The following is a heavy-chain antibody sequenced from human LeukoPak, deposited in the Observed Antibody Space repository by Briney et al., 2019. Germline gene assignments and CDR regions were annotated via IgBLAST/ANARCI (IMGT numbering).Heavy chain of an antibody. V-gene: IGHV3-53*01. CDR3: ARVAPLDYDSPLANYFDY. CDR1: GFSVSSNY. J-gene: IGHJ4*02. D-gene: IGHD3-9*01. Sequence: GSLSLSCAASGFSVSSNYMSGVRQAPGKGLEWGSVIYSGGSTYYADSVQGRFTISRDNSKNTLYLQMNSLRAEDTAVYYCARVAPLDYDSPLANYFDYWGQGTLVTVSS. CDR2: IYSGGST.